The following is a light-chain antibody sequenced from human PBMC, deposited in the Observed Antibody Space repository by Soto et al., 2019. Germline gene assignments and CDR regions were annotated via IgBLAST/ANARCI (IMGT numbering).Light chain of an antibody. V-gene: IGLV2-11*01. Sequence: QSALTQPRSVSGSPGESVTISCTGTSSDIGAYNYVFWYQQYPGKSPKLMIYDVYKRPSGVPDRFSGSKSANTASLTISGLQTEDEADYHCCSYAGSRSLVFGGGTKLTVL. CDR3: CSYAGSRSLV. J-gene: IGLJ3*02. CDR1: SSDIGAYNY. CDR2: DVY.